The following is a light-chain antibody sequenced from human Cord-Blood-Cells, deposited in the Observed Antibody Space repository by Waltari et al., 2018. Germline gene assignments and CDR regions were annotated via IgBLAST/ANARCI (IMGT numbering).Light chain of an antibody. CDR1: SRDVGAYNY. CDR3: SSYTSSSTFVV. J-gene: IGLJ2*01. CDR2: DVS. Sequence: QSALTHPASVSGSPGQALTLPCPGTSRDVGAYNYVSWYQQHPGKAPKLMIYDVSNRPSGVSNRFSGSKSGNTASLTISGLQAEDEADYYCSSYTSSSTFVVFGGGTKLTVL. V-gene: IGLV2-14*01.